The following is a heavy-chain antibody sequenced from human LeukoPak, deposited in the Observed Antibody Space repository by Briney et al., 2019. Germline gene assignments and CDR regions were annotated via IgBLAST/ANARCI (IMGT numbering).Heavy chain of an antibody. V-gene: IGHV4-38-2*01. CDR2: IYHSGST. CDR3: VRGRYSGSYLYFDY. Sequence: PETLSLTCAVSGYSISSGYYWGWIRQPPGKGLEWIGSIYHSGSTYYNPSLKSRVTISVDTSKNQFSLKLSSVTAADTAVYYCVRGRYSGSYLYFDYWGQGTLVTVSS. D-gene: IGHD1-26*01. J-gene: IGHJ4*02. CDR1: GYSISSGYY.